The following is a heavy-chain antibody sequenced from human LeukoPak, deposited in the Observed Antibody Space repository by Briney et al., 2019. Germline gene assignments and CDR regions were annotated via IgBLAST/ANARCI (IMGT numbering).Heavy chain of an antibody. CDR1: GYSFTSYW. D-gene: IGHD3-9*01. V-gene: IGHV5-51*01. CDR3: ARRYYDILTGYYLYDY. Sequence: GESLKIYCKGSGYSFTSYWIGWVRPMPGKGLEWMGIIYPGDSDTRYSPSFQGQVTISADKSISTAYLQWSSLKASDTAMYYCARRYYDILTGYYLYDYWGQGTLVTVSS. J-gene: IGHJ4*02. CDR2: IYPGDSDT.